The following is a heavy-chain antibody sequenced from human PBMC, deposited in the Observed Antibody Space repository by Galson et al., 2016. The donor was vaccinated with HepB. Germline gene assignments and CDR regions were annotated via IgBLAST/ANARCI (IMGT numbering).Heavy chain of an antibody. Sequence: SLRLSCAASGFTFSSYAMSWVRQAPGKGLEWVSAISGRGGNTYYADPVKGRFTISRDNSKNTLYLQMNSLRAEDTAVYYCATPRGYSYGYWDDTTTDYWGQGTLVTVSS. V-gene: IGHV3-23*01. CDR2: ISGRGGNT. CDR1: GFTFSSYA. CDR3: ATPRGYSYGYWDDTTTDY. J-gene: IGHJ4*02. D-gene: IGHD5-18*01.